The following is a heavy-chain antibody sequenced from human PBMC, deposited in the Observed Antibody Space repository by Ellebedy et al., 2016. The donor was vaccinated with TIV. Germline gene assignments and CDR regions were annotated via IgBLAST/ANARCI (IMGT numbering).Heavy chain of an antibody. CDR2: INNDGSAT. CDR1: GLTLSSYW. J-gene: IGHJ4*02. CDR3: ARGPPDGNFR. D-gene: IGHD1-7*01. V-gene: IGHV3-74*01. Sequence: GESLKISCAVSGLTLSSYWIHWVRQTPGKGLVWVSRINNDGSATSYADSVKGRFTVSRDNAKNTFYLQMNSLRAEDTAVYYCARGPPDGNFRWGQGTLVTVSS.